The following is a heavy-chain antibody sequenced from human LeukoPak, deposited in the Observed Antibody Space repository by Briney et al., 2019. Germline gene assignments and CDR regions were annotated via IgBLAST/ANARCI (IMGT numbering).Heavy chain of an antibody. J-gene: IGHJ4*02. V-gene: IGHV2-5*01. Sequence: ESGPTLVKPTQTLTLTCTFSGFSLSTSGVGVGWIRQPPGKALEWLALIYWNDDKRYSPSLKSRLTITKDTSKNQVVLTTTNMDPVDTATYYCAHVVVDATFDYWGQGTLVTVSS. CDR1: GFSLSTSGVG. CDR2: IYWNDDK. CDR3: AHVVVDATFDY. D-gene: IGHD2-15*01.